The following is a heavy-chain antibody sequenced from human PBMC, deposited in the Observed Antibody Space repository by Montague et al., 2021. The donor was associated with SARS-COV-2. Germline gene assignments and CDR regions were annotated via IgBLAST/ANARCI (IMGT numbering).Heavy chain of an antibody. J-gene: IGHJ4*01. CDR3: ARRGRKLLPVATTIGGFDI. Sequence: SETLSLTCTVSGGSISSSNYYWDWIRQPPGKGLEWIGSIYDSGSTYYNPSLKSRVTISVDTSKNHFSLKLSSVTAADTAVYYCARRGRKLLPVATTIGGFDIWGQGNPGHRLL. V-gene: IGHV4-39*02. D-gene: IGHD5-12*01. CDR2: IYDSGST. CDR1: GGSISSSNYY.